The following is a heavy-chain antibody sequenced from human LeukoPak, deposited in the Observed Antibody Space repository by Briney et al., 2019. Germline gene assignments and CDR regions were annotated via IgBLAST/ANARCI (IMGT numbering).Heavy chain of an antibody. V-gene: IGHV3-23*01. D-gene: IGHD6-13*01. CDR2: ISRSGGGT. Sequence: GGSLRLSCTASGFIFTSYAMSWLRPAPGKGLEWVSAISRSGGGTYYADSVKGRFTISRDNSRNTLFLQMNGLRAEDTAVYYCATQEQLVEDYCGQGTLVTVSS. J-gene: IGHJ4*02. CDR3: ATQEQLVEDY. CDR1: GFIFTSYA.